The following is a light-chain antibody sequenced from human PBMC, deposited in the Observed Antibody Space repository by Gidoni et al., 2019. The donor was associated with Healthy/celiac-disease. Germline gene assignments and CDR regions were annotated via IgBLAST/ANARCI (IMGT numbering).Light chain of an antibody. CDR3: QQSYSTPST. V-gene: IGKV1-39*01. J-gene: IGKJ1*01. Sequence: DIQMTQSPSSLSASVGDRVTITCRASQSISSYLNWYQQKPGKAPKLLIYAASSLQSGVPSRFSGSGSGTDITLTISSLQPEDFATYYCQQSYSTPSTFXQXTKVEIK. CDR2: AAS. CDR1: QSISSY.